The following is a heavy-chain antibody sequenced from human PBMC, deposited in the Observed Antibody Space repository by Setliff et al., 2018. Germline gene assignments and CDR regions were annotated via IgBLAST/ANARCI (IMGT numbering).Heavy chain of an antibody. CDR2: ISSSSSYI. V-gene: IGHV3-21*01. J-gene: IGHJ5*02. D-gene: IGHD3-3*01. CDR3: ARDVFDFRTGQAGP. CDR1: GFTFSSHN. Sequence: GGSLRLSCAASGFTFSSHNMNWARQAPGKGLEWVSSISSSSSYIYYANSVKGRFTSTRDNAKNSLYLQRNSLGVEDTAVYYCARDVFDFRTGQAGPWGQGTLVTVSS.